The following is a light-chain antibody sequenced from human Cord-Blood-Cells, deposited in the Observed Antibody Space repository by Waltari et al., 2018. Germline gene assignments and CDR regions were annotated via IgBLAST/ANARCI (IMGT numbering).Light chain of an antibody. Sequence: QSALTQPASVSGSPGPSNTIPCTGTSMDGGCDTYVSWYQQHPGKAPKLMIYDVSNWPSGVSNRFSGSKSGNTASLTISGLQAEDEADYYCSSYTSSSTRVFGGGTKLTVL. CDR2: DVS. J-gene: IGLJ3*02. V-gene: IGLV2-14*01. CDR1: SMDGGCDTY. CDR3: SSYTSSSTRV.